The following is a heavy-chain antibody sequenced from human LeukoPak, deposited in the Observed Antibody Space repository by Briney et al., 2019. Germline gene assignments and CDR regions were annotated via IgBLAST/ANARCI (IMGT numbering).Heavy chain of an antibody. D-gene: IGHD1-26*01. CDR1: GFTFANYG. CDR2: TSGSGTYT. Sequence: PGGSLRLSCAASGFTFANYGMTWVRQAPGKGPEWVSATSGSGTYTHYADSVKGRFTISRDNFKNTLHLQMNNLRAEDTAVYYCAKVPYENYYYYFDYWGQGALVTVSS. V-gene: IGHV3-23*01. CDR3: AKVPYENYYYYFDY. J-gene: IGHJ4*02.